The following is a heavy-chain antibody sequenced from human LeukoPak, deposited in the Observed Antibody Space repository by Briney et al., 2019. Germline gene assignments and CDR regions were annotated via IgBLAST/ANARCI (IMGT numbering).Heavy chain of an antibody. Sequence: GGSPRLSCAASGFTFSSYSMNWVRQAPGKGLEWVSSISSSSSYICYADSVKGRFTISRDNAKNSLYLQMNSLRAEDTAVYYCASQEVELPLDYWGQGTLVTVSS. J-gene: IGHJ4*02. CDR1: GFTFSSYS. CDR3: ASQEVELPLDY. CDR2: ISSSSSYI. D-gene: IGHD1-26*01. V-gene: IGHV3-21*01.